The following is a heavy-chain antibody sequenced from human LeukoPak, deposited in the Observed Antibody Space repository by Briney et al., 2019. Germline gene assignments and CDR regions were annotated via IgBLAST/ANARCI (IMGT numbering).Heavy chain of an antibody. CDR2: INSDGSST. V-gene: IGHV3-74*01. CDR3: ARDLATAGKFDP. Sequence: GGSLRLSCAASGFTFSSYWMHWVRQAPGKGLVWVSRINSDGSSTSYADSVKGRFTISRDNAKNSLYLLMNSLRGEDTAVYYCARDLATAGKFDPWGQGTLVTVSS. D-gene: IGHD6-13*01. J-gene: IGHJ5*02. CDR1: GFTFSSYW.